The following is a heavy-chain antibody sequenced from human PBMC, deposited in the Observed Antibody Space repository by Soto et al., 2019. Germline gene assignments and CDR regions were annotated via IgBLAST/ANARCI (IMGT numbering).Heavy chain of an antibody. Sequence: QVQLQQWGAGLLKPSETLSLTCAVYGGSFSGYYWSWIRQPPGKGLEWIGEINHSGSTNYNPSLKRRVTISVDTSKNPFSLKLSSVTAADTAVYYCARGPIAAAYDYWGQGTLVTVSS. CDR3: ARGPIAAAYDY. J-gene: IGHJ4*02. CDR1: GGSFSGYY. D-gene: IGHD6-13*01. CDR2: INHSGST. V-gene: IGHV4-34*01.